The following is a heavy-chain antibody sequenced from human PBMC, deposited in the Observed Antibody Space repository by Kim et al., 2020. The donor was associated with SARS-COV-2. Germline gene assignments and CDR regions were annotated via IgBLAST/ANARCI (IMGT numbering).Heavy chain of an antibody. Sequence: GGSLRLSCAASGFTFDDYTMHWVRQAPGKGLEWVSLISWDGGSTYYADSVKGRFTISRDNSKNSLYLQMNSLRTEDTALYYCAKDSGSITMVRGVIIIDGMDVWGQGTTVTVSS. D-gene: IGHD3-10*01. CDR2: ISWDGGST. CDR1: GFTFDDYT. V-gene: IGHV3-43*01. J-gene: IGHJ6*02. CDR3: AKDSGSITMVRGVIIIDGMDV.